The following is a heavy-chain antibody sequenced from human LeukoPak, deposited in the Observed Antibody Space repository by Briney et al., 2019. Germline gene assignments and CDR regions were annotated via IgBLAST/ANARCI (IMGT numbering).Heavy chain of an antibody. J-gene: IGHJ4*02. CDR1: GYSISSGYY. Sequence: SETLSLTCTVSGYSISSGYYWSWIRQPPGKGLEWIGYIYYSGSTNYNPSLKSRVTISVDTSKNQFSLKLSSVTAADTAVYYCAGSRDKKYYFDYWGQGTLVTVSS. CDR2: IYYSGST. V-gene: IGHV4-61*01. D-gene: IGHD1-26*01. CDR3: AGSRDKKYYFDY.